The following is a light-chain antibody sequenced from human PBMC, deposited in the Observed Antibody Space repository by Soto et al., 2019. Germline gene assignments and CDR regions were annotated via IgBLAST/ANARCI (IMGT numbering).Light chain of an antibody. Sequence: QAVVTQEPSFSVSPGGTVTLTCGLSSGSVSTSYYPSWYQQTPGQAPRTLIYSTNTRSSGVPDRFSGAILGNKAALTITGAQADDESDYYCVLCMGSGGLVFGGGTKLTVL. V-gene: IGLV8-61*01. J-gene: IGLJ2*01. CDR1: SGSVSTSYY. CDR3: VLCMGSGGLV. CDR2: STN.